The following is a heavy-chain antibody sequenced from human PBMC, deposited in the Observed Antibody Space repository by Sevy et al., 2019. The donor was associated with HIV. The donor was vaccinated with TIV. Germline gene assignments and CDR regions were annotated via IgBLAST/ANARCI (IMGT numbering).Heavy chain of an antibody. CDR1: GYIFTELS. V-gene: IGHV1-24*01. J-gene: IGHJ4*02. CDR3: ATDSVLLKGRYYDSSGYYLHY. CDR2: FDPEDGET. Sequence: ASVKVSCKVSGYIFTELSMHWVRQAPGKGLEWMGGFDPEDGETIYAQKFQGRVTMTEDTSTDKAYMDLRSLRSEDTAVYYCATDSVLLKGRYYDSSGYYLHYWGQGTLVTVSS. D-gene: IGHD3-22*01.